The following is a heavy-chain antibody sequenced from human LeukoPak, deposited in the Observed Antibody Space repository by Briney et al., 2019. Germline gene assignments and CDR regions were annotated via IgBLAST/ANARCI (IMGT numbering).Heavy chain of an antibody. J-gene: IGHJ6*02. CDR1: GYTFTSYA. Sequence: GASVKVSCKASGYTFTSYAMNWVRQAPGQGLEWMGWMNTNTGNPTYAQGFTGRFVFSLDTSVSTAYLQISSLKAEDTAVYYCARGIYSGSYYEEYGMDVWGQGTTVTVSS. D-gene: IGHD1-26*01. V-gene: IGHV7-4-1*02. CDR3: ARGIYSGSYYEEYGMDV. CDR2: MNTNTGNP.